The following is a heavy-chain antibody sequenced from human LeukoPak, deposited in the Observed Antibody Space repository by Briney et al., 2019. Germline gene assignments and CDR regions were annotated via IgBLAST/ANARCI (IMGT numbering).Heavy chain of an antibody. D-gene: IGHD3-10*01. J-gene: IGHJ6*02. CDR2: ISSSSSYI. CDR1: GFTFSSYS. CDR3: ARGMVRGYYYYGMDV. V-gene: IGHV3-21*01. Sequence: PGGSLRLSCAASGFTFSSYSMNWVRQAPGKGLEWVSSISSSSSYIYYADSVKGRFTISRDNAKNSLYLQMNSLRAEDTAVYYCARGMVRGYYYYGMDVWGQGTTVTVSS.